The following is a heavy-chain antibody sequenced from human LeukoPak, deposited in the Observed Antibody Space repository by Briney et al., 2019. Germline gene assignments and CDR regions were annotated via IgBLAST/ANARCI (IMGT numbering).Heavy chain of an antibody. CDR3: ARDHYYGSGSYSYYFDY. D-gene: IGHD3-10*01. CDR2: ISYDGSNK. J-gene: IGHJ4*02. V-gene: IGHV3-30*19. Sequence: PGRSLRLSCAASGFTFSSYGMHWVRQAPGKGLERVAVISYDGSNKYYADSVKGRFTISRDNSKNTLYLQMNRLRAEDTAVYYCARDHYYGSGSYSYYFDYWGQGTLVTVSS. CDR1: GFTFSSYG.